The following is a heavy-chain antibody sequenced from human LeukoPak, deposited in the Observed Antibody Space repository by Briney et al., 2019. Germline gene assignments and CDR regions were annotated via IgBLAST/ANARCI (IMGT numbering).Heavy chain of an antibody. Sequence: ASVKVSCKASGYTFTSHYMHWVRQAPGQGLEWMGIINPSGGSTIYAQKFQGRVTMTEDTSTDTAYMELSSLRSEDTAVYYCATGEYYYDSSGYQDWGQGTLVTVSS. CDR2: INPSGGST. J-gene: IGHJ4*02. V-gene: IGHV1-46*01. CDR3: ATGEYYYDSSGYQD. CDR1: GYTFTSHY. D-gene: IGHD3-22*01.